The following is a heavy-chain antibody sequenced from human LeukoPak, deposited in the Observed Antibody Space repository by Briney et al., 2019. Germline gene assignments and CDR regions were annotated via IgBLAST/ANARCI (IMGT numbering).Heavy chain of an antibody. D-gene: IGHD6-6*01. CDR3: ASRSSVAARRYYYYYMDV. V-gene: IGHV4-34*01. CDR1: GGSFSGYY. CDR2: INHSGST. J-gene: IGHJ6*03. Sequence: PSETLSLTCAVYGGSFSGYYWSWIRQPPGKGLEWIGEINHSGSTNYNPSLKSRVTISVDTSKNQFSLKLSSVTAADTAVYYCASRSSVAARRYYYYYMDVWGKGTTVTVPS.